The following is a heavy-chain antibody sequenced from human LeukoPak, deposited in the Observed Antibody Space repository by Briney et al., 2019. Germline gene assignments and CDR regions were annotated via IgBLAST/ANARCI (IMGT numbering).Heavy chain of an antibody. CDR3: ARDTNYYDSSGLPSFDP. J-gene: IGHJ5*02. D-gene: IGHD3-22*01. V-gene: IGHV1-18*01. Sequence: ASVKVSCKASGYTFTSYGISWVRQAPGQGLEWMGWISAYNGNTNYAQKLQGRVTMTTDTSTSTAYMELRSLRSDDTAVYYCARDTNYYDSSGLPSFDPWGQGTLVTVPS. CDR1: GYTFTSYG. CDR2: ISAYNGNT.